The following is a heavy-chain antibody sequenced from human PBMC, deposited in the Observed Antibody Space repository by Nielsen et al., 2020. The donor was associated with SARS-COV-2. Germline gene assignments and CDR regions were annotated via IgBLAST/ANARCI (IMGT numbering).Heavy chain of an antibody. D-gene: IGHD3-3*01. CDR2: IHYSGST. V-gene: IGHV4-39*07. CDR1: GGSVISGDHY. CDR3: ARATLRFLEWLFPRGGWFDS. J-gene: IGHJ5*01. Sequence: SETLSLTCTVSGGSVISGDHYWGWIRQPPGKGLEWIGSIHYSGSTSYNPSLKTRVTISVDTSKNQFSLKLSSVTAADTAVYYCARATLRFLEWLFPRGGWFDSWGQGTLVTVSS.